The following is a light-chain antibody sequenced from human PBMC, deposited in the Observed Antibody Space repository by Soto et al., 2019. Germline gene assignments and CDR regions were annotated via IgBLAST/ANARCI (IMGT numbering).Light chain of an antibody. CDR3: LLDYNYFWA. Sequence: AIQVTQSPSSLSASVGDRVTITCRTSQAIRSALGWYQQKPGKVPKLLIYAASALQSGVPSRFSGSGFGTDFTLTIRSLQPEDFATYYCLLDYNYFWAFGQGTKVEIK. CDR2: AAS. CDR1: QAIRSA. V-gene: IGKV1-6*01. J-gene: IGKJ1*01.